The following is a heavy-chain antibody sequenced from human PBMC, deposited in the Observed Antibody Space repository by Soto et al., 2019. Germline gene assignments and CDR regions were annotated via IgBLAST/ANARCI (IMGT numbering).Heavy chain of an antibody. CDR1: GFTFSRCA. CDR2: INEGGTGT. J-gene: IGHJ6*02. V-gene: IGHV3-23*03. D-gene: IGHD2-2*01. Sequence: GGSLRLSCAGSGFTFSRCAMSWVRQSPGKGLEWVSGINEGGTGTYYADSVRGRFTISRDNSRSMLYLQMNSLRAEDTAIYYCAKGPAIVLVPAAMNYYYGMDVWGQGTTVIVSS. CDR3: AKGPAIVLVPAAMNYYYGMDV.